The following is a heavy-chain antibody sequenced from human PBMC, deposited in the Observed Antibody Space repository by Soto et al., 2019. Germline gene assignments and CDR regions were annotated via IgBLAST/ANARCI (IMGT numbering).Heavy chain of an antibody. J-gene: IGHJ4*02. CDR1: GGAISSSTW. D-gene: IGHD5-18*01. V-gene: IGHV4-4*02. CDR2: IYHDGST. Sequence: PSETLSLTCAVSGGAISSSTWWSFFRQPPGKGLEWIGEIYHDGSTNYNPSLKSRVTVSLDKSKNHFSLKLSSVTAADTAVYYCARAYSYGLFDSWGQGTLVTVSS. CDR3: ARAYSYGLFDS.